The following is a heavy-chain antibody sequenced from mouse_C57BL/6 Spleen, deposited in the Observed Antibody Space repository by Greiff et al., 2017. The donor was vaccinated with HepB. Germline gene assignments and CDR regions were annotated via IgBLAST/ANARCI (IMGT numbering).Heavy chain of an antibody. V-gene: IGHV3-6*01. D-gene: IGHD2-4*01. CDR1: GYSITSGYY. J-gene: IGHJ4*01. CDR3: AREENDYDYYYAMDY. CDR2: ISYDGSN. Sequence: EVQLQESGPGLVKPSQSLSLTCSVTGYSITSGYYWNWIRQFPGNKLEWMGYISYDGSNNYNPSLKNRISITRDTSKNQFFLKLNSVTTEDTATYYCAREENDYDYYYAMDYWGQGTSVTVSS.